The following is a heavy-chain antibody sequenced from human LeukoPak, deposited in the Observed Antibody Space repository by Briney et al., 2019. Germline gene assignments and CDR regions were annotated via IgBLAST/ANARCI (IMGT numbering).Heavy chain of an antibody. V-gene: IGHV3-23*01. D-gene: IGHD3-16*01. CDR3: AKSPGWVFDY. CDR1: GFTFSNYP. CDR2: ISGSGGTT. J-gene: IGHJ4*02. Sequence: PGGSLRLSCAASGFTFSNYPMSWVRQAPGKGLEWVSAISGSGGTTYYADSVKGRFTISRDNSKNTLYLQMNSLRADDTAIYYCAKSPGWVFDYWGQGTLVTVSS.